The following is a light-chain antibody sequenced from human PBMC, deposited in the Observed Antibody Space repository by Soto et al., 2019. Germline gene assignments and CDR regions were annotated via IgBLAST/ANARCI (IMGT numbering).Light chain of an antibody. CDR3: RSYTSSSLYV. Sequence: QSALTQPASVSGSPGQSITISCTGTSSDVGGYDYVSWYQHHPCKAPKLMIYDVSNRPSGVSNRFSGSKSGNTASLTISGLQAEDEADYYCRSYTSSSLYVFGTGTKVTVL. CDR1: SSDVGGYDY. CDR2: DVS. V-gene: IGLV2-14*03. J-gene: IGLJ1*01.